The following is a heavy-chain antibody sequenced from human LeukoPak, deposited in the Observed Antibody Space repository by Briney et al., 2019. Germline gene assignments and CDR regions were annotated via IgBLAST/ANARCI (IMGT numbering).Heavy chain of an antibody. CDR2: ISNSGST. Sequence: PSETLSLTCTVSVGPIGIYYWSWVGHPPGEALEWMGYISNSGSTNYNPSLKSRVTISVDTSKNQLSLKLSSVTAAVTAVYHCVRLQPNTGEWAFDIWGQGTMVSVSS. D-gene: IGHD1-1*01. J-gene: IGHJ3*02. V-gene: IGHV4-59*01. CDR3: VRLQPNTGEWAFDI. CDR1: VGPIGIYY.